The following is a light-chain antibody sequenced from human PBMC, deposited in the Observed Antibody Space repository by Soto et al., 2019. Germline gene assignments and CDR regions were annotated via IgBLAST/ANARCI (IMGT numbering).Light chain of an antibody. Sequence: QAVVTQPPSVSGAPGLRVTISCTGSSSNIGAGYDVHWYQQLPGTAPKLLIFGNSNRPSGVPDRFSGSNSGTSASLAITGLQAEDEADYYCQSYDSTLNGWIFGGGTKLTVL. CDR3: QSYDSTLNGWI. J-gene: IGLJ2*01. CDR1: SSNIGAGYD. V-gene: IGLV1-40*01. CDR2: GNS.